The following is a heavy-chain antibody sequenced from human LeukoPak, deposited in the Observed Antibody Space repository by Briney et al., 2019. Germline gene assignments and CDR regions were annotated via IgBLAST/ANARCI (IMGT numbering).Heavy chain of an antibody. D-gene: IGHD6-19*01. Sequence: SETLSLTCIVSGYSISTGYYWGWIRQPPGKGLEWIGYIYHSGSTYYNPSLKSRVTISVDRSKNQFSLKLSSVTAADTAVYYCARRSSSGWYESYFDYWGQGTLVTVSS. V-gene: IGHV4-38-2*02. J-gene: IGHJ4*02. CDR1: GYSISTGYY. CDR3: ARRSSSGWYESYFDY. CDR2: IYHSGST.